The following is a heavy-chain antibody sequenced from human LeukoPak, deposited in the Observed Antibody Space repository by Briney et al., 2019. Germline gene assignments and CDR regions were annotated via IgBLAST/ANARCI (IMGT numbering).Heavy chain of an antibody. CDR3: ARVPVPATIYVGYYYYMDV. V-gene: IGHV4-59*11. CDR2: IYYSGST. Sequence: SETLSLTCTVSSGSISRHYWSWIRQPPGKGLEWIGYIYYSGSTNYSPSLKSRVTISVDTPKKQFSLKLSSVTAADAAVYYCARVPVPATIYVGYYYYMDVWGKGTTVTVSS. D-gene: IGHD2-2*01. CDR1: SGSISRHY. J-gene: IGHJ6*03.